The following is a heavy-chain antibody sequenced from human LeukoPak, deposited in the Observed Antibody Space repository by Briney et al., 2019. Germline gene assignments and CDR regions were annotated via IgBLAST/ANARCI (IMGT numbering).Heavy chain of an antibody. CDR1: GGSFGNYY. V-gene: IGHV4-34*01. Sequence: NTSETLSLTCTVYGGSFGNYYWSWIRQPPGKGLEWIAEINQGGNTNYNPSLKSRVTISIDTSNSQFSLKLSSVTAADTAVYYCAIGPGGYYSDYWGQGTLVTVSS. CDR2: INQGGNT. J-gene: IGHJ4*02. CDR3: AIGPGGYYSDY. D-gene: IGHD3-3*01.